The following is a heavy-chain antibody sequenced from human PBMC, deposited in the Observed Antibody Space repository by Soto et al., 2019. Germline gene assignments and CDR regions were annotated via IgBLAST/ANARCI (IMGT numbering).Heavy chain of an antibody. Sequence: PSETLSLTCTVSGGSISSYYWSWIRQPPGKGLEWIGYIYYSGSTNYNPSLKSRVTISVDTSKNQFSLKLSSVTAADTAVYYCARQGYSSGWSGYFDYWGQGTLVTVSS. D-gene: IGHD6-19*01. CDR1: GGSISSYY. V-gene: IGHV4-59*08. CDR3: ARQGYSSGWSGYFDY. CDR2: IYYSGST. J-gene: IGHJ4*02.